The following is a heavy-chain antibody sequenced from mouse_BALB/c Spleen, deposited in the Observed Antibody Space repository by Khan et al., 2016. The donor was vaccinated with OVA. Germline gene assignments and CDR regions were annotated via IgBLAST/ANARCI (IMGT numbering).Heavy chain of an antibody. CDR3: AGSSYTYDFAY. Sequence: QVQLKQSGPGLVQPSQSLSITCTVSGFSFNTYGIHWIRQSQGKGLEWLGVIRSGGSTDYNGAFISSQNITTEHPKCQVFFKMNSLQADDSAIYYCAGSSYTYDFAYWGQGTLVTVSA. D-gene: IGHD2-14*01. V-gene: IGHV2-2*01. CDR1: GFSFNTYG. J-gene: IGHJ3*01. CDR2: IRSGGST.